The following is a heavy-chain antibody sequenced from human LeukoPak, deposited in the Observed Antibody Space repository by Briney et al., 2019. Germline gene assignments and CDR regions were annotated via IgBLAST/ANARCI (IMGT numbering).Heavy chain of an antibody. J-gene: IGHJ4*02. CDR3: ARDYGDYGGSLDY. Sequence: GGSLRLSCAASGFTFSSYVMDWVRQAPGKGLEWVAVISYDGSNKFYADSVKGRFTVSRDNSKNTLYLQMNILRPEDTAVYYCARDYGDYGGSLDYWAREPWSPSPQ. V-gene: IGHV3-30-3*01. CDR2: ISYDGSNK. CDR1: GFTFSSYV. D-gene: IGHD4-17*01.